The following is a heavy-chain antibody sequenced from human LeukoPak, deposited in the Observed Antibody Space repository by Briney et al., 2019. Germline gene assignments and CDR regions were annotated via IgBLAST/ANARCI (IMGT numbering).Heavy chain of an antibody. CDR2: INHSGST. D-gene: IGHD3-10*01. CDR3: AREKGRYYGSGSYVY. J-gene: IGHJ4*02. CDR1: GGSFSGYY. V-gene: IGHV4-34*01. Sequence: SETLSLTCAVYGGSFSGYYWSWIRQPPGKGLEWIGEINHSGSTNYNPSLKSRVTISVDTSKNQFSLKLSSVTVADTAVYYCAREKGRYYGSGSYVYWGQGTLVTVSS.